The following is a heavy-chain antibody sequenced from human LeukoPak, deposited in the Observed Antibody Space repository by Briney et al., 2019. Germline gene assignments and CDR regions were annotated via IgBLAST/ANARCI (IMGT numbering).Heavy chain of an antibody. J-gene: IGHJ3*02. D-gene: IGHD2-21*02. CDR2: IRYDGSNK. V-gene: IGHV3-30*02. Sequence: PGGSLRLSCVASGFIFSSYGMHWVRQAPGKGLEWVAFIRYDGSNKYHIDSVKGRFTIPRDNYKNMMFLQLNSLRAEDTAVYYCAKDLYGGDPIDAFHIWGQGTMVTVSS. CDR3: AKDLYGGDPIDAFHI. CDR1: GFIFSSYG.